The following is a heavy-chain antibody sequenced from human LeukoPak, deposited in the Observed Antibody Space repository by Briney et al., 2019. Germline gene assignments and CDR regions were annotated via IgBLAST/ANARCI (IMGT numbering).Heavy chain of an antibody. D-gene: IGHD6-13*01. Sequence: GGSLRLSCAASGFTFNSYEMNWVRQAPGQGLEWVSYISSSGSTIYYADSVKGRFTISRDNAKNSLYLQMNSLRAEDTAVYYCARGVAAPYWYFDLWGRGTLVTVSS. V-gene: IGHV3-48*03. CDR1: GFTFNSYE. J-gene: IGHJ2*01. CDR3: ARGVAAPYWYFDL. CDR2: ISSSGSTI.